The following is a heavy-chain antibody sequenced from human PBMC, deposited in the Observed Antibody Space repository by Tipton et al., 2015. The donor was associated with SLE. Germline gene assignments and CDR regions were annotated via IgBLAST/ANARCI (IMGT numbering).Heavy chain of an antibody. Sequence: TLSLTCAVYGGSFSGYYWGWIRQPPGKGLEWIGEINHSGSTNYNPSLKSRVTISVDTSKNQFSLKLSSVTAADTAVYYCARTYGSGNAFDIWGQGTMVTVSS. CDR1: GGSFSGYY. CDR2: INHSGST. D-gene: IGHD3-10*01. V-gene: IGHV4-34*01. CDR3: ARTYGSGNAFDI. J-gene: IGHJ3*02.